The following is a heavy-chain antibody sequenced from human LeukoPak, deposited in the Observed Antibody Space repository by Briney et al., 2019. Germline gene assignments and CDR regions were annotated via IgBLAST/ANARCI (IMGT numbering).Heavy chain of an antibody. J-gene: IGHJ4*02. V-gene: IGHV4-61*05. CDR2: IYYSGST. D-gene: IGHD3-22*01. CDR1: GGSISSSSYY. CDR3: ARSHYYDSSGYVWDY. Sequence: PSETLSLTCTVSGGSISSSSYYWGWIRQPPGKGLEWIGYIYYSGSTNYNPSLKSRVTISVDTSKNQFSLKLSSVTAADTAVYYCARSHYYDSSGYVWDYWGQGTLVTVSS.